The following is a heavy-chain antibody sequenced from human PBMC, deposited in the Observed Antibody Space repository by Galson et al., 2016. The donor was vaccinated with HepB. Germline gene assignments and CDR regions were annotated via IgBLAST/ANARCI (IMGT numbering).Heavy chain of an antibody. V-gene: IGHV1-18*01. CDR3: ARDWWSDGSLDY. CDR1: GYIFPNYG. D-gene: IGHD3-16*02. Sequence: SVKVSCKASGYIFPNYGVGWVRQAPGQGLEWMGWISVYNGNTEYAQKFQGRVTITTDTSTSTAYLELRSLRSDDTAVYYCARDWWSDGSLDYWGQGTPVTVSS. CDR2: ISVYNGNT. J-gene: IGHJ4*02.